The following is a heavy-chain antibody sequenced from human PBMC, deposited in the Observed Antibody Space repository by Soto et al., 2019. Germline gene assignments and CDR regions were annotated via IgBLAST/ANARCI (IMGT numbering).Heavy chain of an antibody. Sequence: XXTLSLTCTVSGGSISSYYWSWIPQPPGKGLEWIGYIYYSGSTNYNPSLKSRVTISVDTSKNQFSLKLSSVTAADTAVYYCARGLLMARPFDYWGQGTLVTVSS. CDR2: IYYSGST. J-gene: IGHJ4*02. CDR1: GGSISSYY. V-gene: IGHV4-59*01. CDR3: ARGLLMARPFDY. D-gene: IGHD2-21*01.